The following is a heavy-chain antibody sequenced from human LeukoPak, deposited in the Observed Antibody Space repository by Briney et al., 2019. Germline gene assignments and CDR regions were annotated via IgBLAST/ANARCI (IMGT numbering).Heavy chain of an antibody. CDR2: ISGSGGST. J-gene: IGHJ3*02. CDR1: GFTFSSYG. V-gene: IGHV3-23*01. Sequence: GGSLRLSCAASGFTFSSYGMSWVRQAPGKWLEWVSAISGSGGSTYYADSVKGRFTISRDDSKNTLYLQMNSLKTEDTAVYYCTTAESGGDSSGYYFDAFDIWGQGTMVTVSS. D-gene: IGHD3-22*01. CDR3: TTAESGGDSSGYYFDAFDI.